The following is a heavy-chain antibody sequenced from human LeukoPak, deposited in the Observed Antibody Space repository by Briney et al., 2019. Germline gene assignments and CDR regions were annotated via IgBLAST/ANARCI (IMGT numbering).Heavy chain of an antibody. CDR2: IYPGDSDK. CDR1: GYSFTSYL. D-gene: IGHD2-15*01. V-gene: IGHV5-51*01. J-gene: IGHJ1*01. Sequence: GESLKIPCKGPGYSFTSYLIGWVRQMPGKGLEWMGVIYPGDSDKRYSTSFQGRATISGDKSIITASLEWCSLQASDTAMYFCARGQYCTGCNCYAAYFQHWGQGTLVTVSP. CDR3: ARGQYCTGCNCYAAYFQH.